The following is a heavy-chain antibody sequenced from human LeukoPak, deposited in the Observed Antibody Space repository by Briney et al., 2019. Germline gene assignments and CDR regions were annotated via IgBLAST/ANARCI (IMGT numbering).Heavy chain of an antibody. CDR3: ARGLVAAAGKGLKGAGYYYYYYGMDV. CDR1: GFTFSSYG. CDR2: IWYEGSNK. V-gene: IGHV3-33*01. Sequence: PGGSLRLSCAASGFTFSSYGMHWVRQAPGKGLEWVAVIWYEGSNKYYADSVKGRFTISRDNSKNTLYLQMNSLRAEDTAVYYCARGLVAAAGKGLKGAGYYYYYYGMDVWGQGTTVTVSS. D-gene: IGHD6-13*01. J-gene: IGHJ6*02.